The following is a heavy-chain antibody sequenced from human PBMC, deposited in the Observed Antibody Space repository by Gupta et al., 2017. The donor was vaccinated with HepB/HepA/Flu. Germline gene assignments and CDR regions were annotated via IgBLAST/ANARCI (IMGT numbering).Heavy chain of an antibody. V-gene: IGHV3-23*01. D-gene: IGHD3-3*02. CDR3: AKEVHFWSAVDV. CDR1: GFTFGGNA. CDR2: IGTDLNT. Sequence: EVQLLESGGGLVQPGGSLRLSCAASGFTFGGNAMSWVRQAPGKGLEWVSGIGTDLNTHYADSVKGRFTISRDNAKNTLYLQMKSLGADDTALYYWAKEVHFWSAVDVWGKGTTVTVSS. J-gene: IGHJ6*03.